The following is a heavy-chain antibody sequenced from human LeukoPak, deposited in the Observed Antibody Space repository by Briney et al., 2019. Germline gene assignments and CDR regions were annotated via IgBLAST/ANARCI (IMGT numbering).Heavy chain of an antibody. CDR2: ITQDGSEK. D-gene: IGHD2/OR15-2a*01. J-gene: IGHJ3*02. Sequence: PGGSLRLSCAASGFTFSSYWMSWVRQAPGKGLEWVANITQDGSEKYYVASVKGRFTISRDNAKNSLYLQMNSLRAEDTAVYYCALGLPGSYFDIWGQGTMVTVSS. CDR3: ALGLPGSYFDI. V-gene: IGHV3-7*01. CDR1: GFTFSSYW.